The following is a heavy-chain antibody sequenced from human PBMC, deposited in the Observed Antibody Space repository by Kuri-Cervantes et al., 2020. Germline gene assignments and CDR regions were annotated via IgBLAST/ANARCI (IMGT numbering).Heavy chain of an antibody. J-gene: IGHJ5*02. Sequence: GGSLRLSCAASGFTFSDYYMSWIRQAPGKGLEWVSYISSNGSTIYYADSVKGRFTISRDNAKNSLYLQMNSLRAEDTAVYYCARGAVAGMGEWFDPWGQGTLVTVSS. CDR2: ISSNGSTI. CDR3: ARGAVAGMGEWFDP. V-gene: IGHV3-11*04. CDR1: GFTFSDYY. D-gene: IGHD6-19*01.